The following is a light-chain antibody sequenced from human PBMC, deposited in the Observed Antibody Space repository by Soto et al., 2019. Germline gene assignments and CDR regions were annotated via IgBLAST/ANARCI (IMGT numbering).Light chain of an antibody. J-gene: IGKJ5*01. CDR3: QQYYSYPIT. CDR2: AAS. V-gene: IGKV1-39*01. Sequence: DIQMTQSPSSLSASVGDRVTITCRASQSIFSFLSWYQQRPGKAPKLLIYAASSLQRGVPSTFSGSGSGTDFTLTISCRQSEDFATYYCQQYYSYPITFGQGTRLEIK. CDR1: QSIFSF.